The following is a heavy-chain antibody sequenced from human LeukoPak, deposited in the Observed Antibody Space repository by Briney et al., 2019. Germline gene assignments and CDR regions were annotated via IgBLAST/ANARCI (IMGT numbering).Heavy chain of an antibody. CDR2: INPSGGST. Sequence: GASVRLSCKASGYTFTSYYMHWVRQAPGQGLEWMGIINPSGGSTNYAQKVQGRVTMTRDTSTSTVYMELSSLRSEDTAVYYCARVPVSSSWYRSAFDIWGQGTMVTVSS. J-gene: IGHJ3*02. V-gene: IGHV1-46*01. D-gene: IGHD6-13*01. CDR1: GYTFTSYY. CDR3: ARVPVSSSWYRSAFDI.